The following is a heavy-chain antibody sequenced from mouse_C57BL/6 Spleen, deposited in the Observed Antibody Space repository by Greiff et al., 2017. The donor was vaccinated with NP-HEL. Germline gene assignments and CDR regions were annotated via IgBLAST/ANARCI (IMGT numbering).Heavy chain of an antibody. CDR2: IDPETGGT. CDR3: TRGGYITTVVAFDY. D-gene: IGHD1-1*01. Sequence: QVQLKQSGAELVRPGASVTLSCKASGYTFTDYEMHWVKQTPVHGLEWIGAIDPETGGTAYNQKFKGKAILTADKSSSTAYMELRSLTSEDSAVYYCTRGGYITTVVAFDYWGQGTTLTVSS. V-gene: IGHV1-15*01. CDR1: GYTFTDYE. J-gene: IGHJ2*01.